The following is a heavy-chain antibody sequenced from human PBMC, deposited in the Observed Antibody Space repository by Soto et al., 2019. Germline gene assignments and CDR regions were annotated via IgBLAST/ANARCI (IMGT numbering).Heavy chain of an antibody. V-gene: IGHV3-53*01. D-gene: IGHD3-22*01. J-gene: IGHJ4*02. Sequence: GGSLRLSCAASGFTVNSNYLSWVRQAPGKGLEWVSVIYSGGSTYYADSVKGRFTISRDNSKNTLYLQMNSLRAEDTAVYYCARTGSSGYYYVWGQGTLVTSPQ. CDR2: IYSGGST. CDR1: GFTVNSNY. CDR3: ARTGSSGYYYV.